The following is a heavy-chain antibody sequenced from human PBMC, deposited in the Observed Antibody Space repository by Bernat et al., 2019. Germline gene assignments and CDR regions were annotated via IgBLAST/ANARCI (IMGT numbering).Heavy chain of an antibody. CDR1: GFTFRNYV. D-gene: IGHD3-3*02. J-gene: IGHJ4*02. Sequence: QVQLVESGGGVVHPGRSLRLSCAASGFTFRNYVMHWVRQAPGKGLEWVVVIWYDASKKYYVDSVKGRFTISRDNSKNTLYLQLDSLRVEDTAVYYCARDIRSSRYDYWGQGTVVTVSS. CDR2: IWYDASKK. V-gene: IGHV3-33*01. CDR3: ARDIRSSRYDY.